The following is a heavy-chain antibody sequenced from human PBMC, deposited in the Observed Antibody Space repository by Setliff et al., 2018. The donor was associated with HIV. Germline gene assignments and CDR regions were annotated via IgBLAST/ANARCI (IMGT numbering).Heavy chain of an antibody. CDR3: AKLGDSTGVYSSFDY. J-gene: IGHJ4*02. Sequence: SETLSLTCSVSGRSITTGGSYWNWIRQHPGKGLEWIGYIYHSGGTYYTPSLQSRVTMSLDTSKNQFSLKLSSVTAADTAVYYCAKLGDSTGVYSSFDYWGQGMLVTVSS. D-gene: IGHD7-27*01. CDR1: GRSITTGGSY. V-gene: IGHV4-31*03. CDR2: IYHSGGT.